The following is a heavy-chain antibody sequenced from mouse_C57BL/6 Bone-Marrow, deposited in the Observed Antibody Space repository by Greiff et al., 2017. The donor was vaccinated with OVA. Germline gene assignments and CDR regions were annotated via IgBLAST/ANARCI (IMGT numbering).Heavy chain of an antibody. CDR2: IYPSDSET. V-gene: IGHV1-61*01. Sequence: QVQLQQPGAELVRPGSSVKLSCKASGYTFTSYWMDWVKQRPGQGPEWIGNIYPSDSETHYNQKFKDKATLTVDKSSSTAYMQLSSLTSEDSAVYYCARGRLRDYAMDYWGQGTSVTVSS. J-gene: IGHJ4*01. CDR1: GYTFTSYW. CDR3: ARGRLRDYAMDY. D-gene: IGHD2-4*01.